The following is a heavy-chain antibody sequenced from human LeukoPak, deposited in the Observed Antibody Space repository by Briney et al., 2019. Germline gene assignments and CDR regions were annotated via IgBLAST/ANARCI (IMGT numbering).Heavy chain of an antibody. CDR3: AGDRNSDWYSPLDY. V-gene: IGHV3-23*01. CDR2: ITATGDTA. J-gene: IGHJ4*02. Sequence: GGSLRLSCAASGFTFSSYAMSWVRQAPGKGLEWVAIITATGDTAYYADSVKGRLTISRDNSRNTVYMQMDSLRAEDTAIYYCAGDRNSDWYSPLDYWGQGSQVTVSP. CDR1: GFTFSSYA. D-gene: IGHD6-19*01.